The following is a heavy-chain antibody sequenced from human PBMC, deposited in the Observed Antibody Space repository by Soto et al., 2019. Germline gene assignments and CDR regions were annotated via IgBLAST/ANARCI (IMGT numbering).Heavy chain of an antibody. J-gene: IGHJ6*03. CDR2: ISAYNGNT. D-gene: IGHD4-17*01. CDR1: GYTFTSYG. V-gene: IGHV1-18*01. Sequence: ASVKVSWKASGYTFTSYGISWVRQAPGQGLEWMGWISAYNGNTNYAQKLQGRVTMTTDTSTSTAYMELRSLRSDDTAVYYCARVAYGASWSHKYYYYMDVWGKGTTVTVSS. CDR3: ARVAYGASWSHKYYYYMDV.